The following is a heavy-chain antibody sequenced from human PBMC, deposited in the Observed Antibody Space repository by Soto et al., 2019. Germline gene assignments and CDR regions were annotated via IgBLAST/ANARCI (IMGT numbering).Heavy chain of an antibody. CDR3: AKVMYSGPMGYYYGMDV. D-gene: IGHD1-26*01. J-gene: IGHJ6*02. CDR1: SVAFRKFI. Sequence: QAQLEQSGGEVKKPGYAVKVSCKASSVAFRKFIVTWVRQAPGRGLEWVGGIIPIFGTANYAQKFQGRVTITADESTSTSYMEVDNLGSEDTAVYYCAKVMYSGPMGYYYGMDVWGQGTTVTVSS. V-gene: IGHV1-69*01. CDR2: IIPIFGTA.